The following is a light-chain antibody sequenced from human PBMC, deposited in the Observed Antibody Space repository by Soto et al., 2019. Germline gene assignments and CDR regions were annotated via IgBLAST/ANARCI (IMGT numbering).Light chain of an antibody. CDR3: QQYGSSIT. Sequence: EIVLTQSPGTLSFSPGERATLSCRASQSVPRSYLAWYQQKPGQAPRLLIYGTSSRATGIPDRFSGSRSGTDFTLTISRLEPEDFAVFYCQQYGSSITFGQGTRLEIK. CDR1: QSVPRSY. CDR2: GTS. J-gene: IGKJ5*01. V-gene: IGKV3-20*01.